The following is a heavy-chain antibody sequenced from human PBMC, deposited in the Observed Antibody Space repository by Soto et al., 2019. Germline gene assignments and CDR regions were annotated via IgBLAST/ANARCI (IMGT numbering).Heavy chain of an antibody. J-gene: IGHJ5*02. CDR1: GGTFSNYA. CDR2: IIPVFVTT. Sequence: QVQLVQSGAEVQKPGSSVKVSCKASGGTFSNYAISWVRQAPGQGLEWMGGIIPVFVTTNYVQKFKGRGTITSDESTGTADMELSILRPDETALYYCARGASSSWYRQGLDPWGQGTLVTVSS. CDR3: ARGASSSWYRQGLDP. D-gene: IGHD6-13*01. V-gene: IGHV1-69*01.